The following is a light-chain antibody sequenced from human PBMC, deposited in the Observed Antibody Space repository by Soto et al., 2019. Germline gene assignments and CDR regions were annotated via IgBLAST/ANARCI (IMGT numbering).Light chain of an antibody. CDR2: AAS. CDR1: QSVGRN. J-gene: IGKJ1*01. CDR3: QQYHNWPPWT. V-gene: IGKV3D-15*01. Sequence: EILMTQSPATLSVSPGDRATLSCRASQSVGRNLAWCQQKPGLAPRLLIYAASTRATDIPAKFSGDGSGTEFTLTISSLQSEDFAVYFCQQYHNWPPWTFGQGTKVEVK.